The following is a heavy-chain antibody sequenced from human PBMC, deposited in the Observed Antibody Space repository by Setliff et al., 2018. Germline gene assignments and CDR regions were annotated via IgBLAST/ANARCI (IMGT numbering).Heavy chain of an antibody. V-gene: IGHV4-39*01. D-gene: IGHD2-8*02. CDR3: TVYNTGSSKDHY. Sequence: SETLSLTCTVSGDSINSNNYYWGWIRQPPGKGLEWIVTIYYRGSTYYSPSLKSRVTISVDTSKNQFSLKLSSVTAADTALYYCTVYNTGSSKDHYWGQGTPVTVSS. CDR1: GDSINSNNYY. CDR2: IYYRGST. J-gene: IGHJ4*02.